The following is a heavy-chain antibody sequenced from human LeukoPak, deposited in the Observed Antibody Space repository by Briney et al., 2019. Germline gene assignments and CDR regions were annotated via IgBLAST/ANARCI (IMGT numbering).Heavy chain of an antibody. Sequence: SETLSLTCTVSGGSISSYYWSWTRQTPGKGLEWIGYIYYSGTTNYNPSLRSRVAISLDTSKNQFSLNLSSVTAADTAVYYCARGEPAFSSGWYTYYFDCWGQGTLVTVSS. J-gene: IGHJ4*02. CDR3: ARGEPAFSSGWYTYYFDC. CDR1: GGSISSYY. V-gene: IGHV4-59*01. D-gene: IGHD6-19*01. CDR2: IYYSGTT.